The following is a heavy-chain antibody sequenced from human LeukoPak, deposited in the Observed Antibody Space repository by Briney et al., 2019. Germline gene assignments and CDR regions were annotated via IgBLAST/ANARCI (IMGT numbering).Heavy chain of an antibody. Sequence: GGSLRLSCAASGFTFSSYWMSWVRQAPGKGLEWVSNIKQDGSEKYYVDSVKGRFTISRDNAKNSLYLQMNSLRAEDTAVYYCARAEEHPLAEYFQHWGQGTLVTVSS. J-gene: IGHJ1*01. CDR1: GFTFSSYW. CDR3: ARAEEHPLAEYFQH. V-gene: IGHV3-7*05. CDR2: IKQDGSEK. D-gene: IGHD1/OR15-1a*01.